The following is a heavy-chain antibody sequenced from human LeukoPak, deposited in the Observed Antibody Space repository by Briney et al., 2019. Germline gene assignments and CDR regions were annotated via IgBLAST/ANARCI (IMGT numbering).Heavy chain of an antibody. CDR2: ISANDGST. V-gene: IGHV1-18*01. CDR3: ARSLNGIQIWLPDYYYYYGMDV. D-gene: IGHD5-18*01. CDR1: GYTFTSYG. J-gene: IGHJ6*02. Sequence: ASVKVSCKASGYTFTSYGISWVRQAPGQGLEGMGWISANDGSTNYAQKVKGRVTMTTDTSTSTAYMELRILRSDDTAVYYFARSLNGIQIWLPDYYYYYGMDVWGQGTTVTVSS.